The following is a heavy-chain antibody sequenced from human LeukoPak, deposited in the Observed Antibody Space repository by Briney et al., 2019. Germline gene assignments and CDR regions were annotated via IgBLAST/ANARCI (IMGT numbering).Heavy chain of an antibody. V-gene: IGHV3-23*01. CDR3: AKGLVTWDY. CDR1: GFTFSSYA. Sequence: GGSLTLSCAASGFTFSSYAMSWVRQAPGKGLEWVSGLSGSDGSTYYADSVKGRFPISRDNSKNTLFLQMNNLRAENTAVYYCAKGLVTWDYWGQGSLVTVSS. CDR2: LSGSDGST. D-gene: IGHD3-16*02. J-gene: IGHJ4*02.